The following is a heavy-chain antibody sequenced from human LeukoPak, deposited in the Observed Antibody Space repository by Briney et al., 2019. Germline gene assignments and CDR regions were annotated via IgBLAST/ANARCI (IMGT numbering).Heavy chain of an antibody. D-gene: IGHD2-21*01. CDR3: ARVFGN. CDR1: GFTFSDYE. V-gene: IGHV3-48*03. CDR2: ISSFGSTI. Sequence: GGSLRLSCAASGFTFSDYEMNWVRQAPGKGLEWVSYISSFGSTIYYADSVKGRFTISRDNAKNSLHLQMNSLRAEDTAVYYCARVFGNWGQGTLVTVSS. J-gene: IGHJ4*02.